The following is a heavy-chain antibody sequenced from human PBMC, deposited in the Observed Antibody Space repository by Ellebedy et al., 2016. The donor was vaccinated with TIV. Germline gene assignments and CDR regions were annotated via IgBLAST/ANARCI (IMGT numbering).Heavy chain of an antibody. D-gene: IGHD4-23*01. CDR1: GFIFNRYG. Sequence: PGGSLRLSCAASGFIFNRYGIQWVRQAPGKGLEWIGVIASDGGATVYADFVRGRFTLSRDNSGNTVYLQMNSLSPDDTAVYYCTREARWGNWYFDLWGRGTLVAVST. J-gene: IGHJ2*01. V-gene: IGHV3-30*03. CDR3: TREARWGNWYFDL. CDR2: IASDGGAT.